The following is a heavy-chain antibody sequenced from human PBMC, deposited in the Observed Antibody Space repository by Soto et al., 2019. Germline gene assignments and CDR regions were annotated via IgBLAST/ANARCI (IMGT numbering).Heavy chain of an antibody. CDR1: GFTFSTYW. CDR3: ARESYSSGTH. V-gene: IGHV3-74*01. J-gene: IGHJ1*01. CDR2: ISENGGIT. Sequence: EVQLVESGGGLVQPGGSLRLSCAASGFTFSTYWMQWVRQVPGEGLVWVSSISENGGITTYADSVKGRFTISRDNAKNTLYLQMNGLIVEDTAIYYCARESYSSGTHWGQGTLVTVST. D-gene: IGHD3-10*01.